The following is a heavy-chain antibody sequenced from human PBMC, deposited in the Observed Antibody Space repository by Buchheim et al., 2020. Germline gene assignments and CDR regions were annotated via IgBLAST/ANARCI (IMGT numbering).Heavy chain of an antibody. CDR2: IKEDGSEK. CDR3: ARGRGYFYSNEDNWPDP. J-gene: IGHJ5*02. V-gene: IGHV3-7*01. D-gene: IGHD1-1*01. Sequence: EVQLVESGGGLVQPGGSLRLSCAASGFIFSSYNMNWVRQAPGKGPEWVANIKEDGSEKYYVDSVKARFSISRDNAKNSVYLQMNSLRAEDTAMYYCARGRGYFYSNEDNWPDPWGQGTL. CDR1: GFIFSSYN.